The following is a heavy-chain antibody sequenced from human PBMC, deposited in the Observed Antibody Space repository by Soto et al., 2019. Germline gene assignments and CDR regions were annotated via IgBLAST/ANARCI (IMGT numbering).Heavy chain of an antibody. CDR3: AKESFRDWYFDR. Sequence: GGSLRLSCAASGIAFSSYAMSWVLQAPGKGLEWVSAISGSGGSTYYADSVKGRFTISRDNSKNTLYLQMNSLRAEDTAVYYCAKESFRDWYFDRWGRSTLVTVSS. CDR1: GIAFSSYA. J-gene: IGHJ2*01. V-gene: IGHV3-23*01. CDR2: ISGSGGST.